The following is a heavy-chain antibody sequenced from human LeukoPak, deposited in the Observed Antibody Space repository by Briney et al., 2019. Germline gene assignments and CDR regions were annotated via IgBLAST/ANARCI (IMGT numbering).Heavy chain of an antibody. D-gene: IGHD3-16*01. V-gene: IGHV4-39*01. CDR1: GDSVSSSNYY. CDR3: ARGRGKWTANWSDP. Sequence: PSETLSLTCTVFGDSVSSSNYYWAWFRQPPGKGLDWIGSLYYDGRTYYSPSLESRVTVSVDTSKNQFALKLTSVTAADTAVYYCARGRGKWTANWSDPGARGPVSPSPQ. J-gene: IGHJ5*02. CDR2: LYYDGRT.